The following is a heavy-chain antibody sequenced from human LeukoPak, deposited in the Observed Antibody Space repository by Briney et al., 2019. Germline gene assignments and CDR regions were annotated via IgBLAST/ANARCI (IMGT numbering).Heavy chain of an antibody. J-gene: IGHJ5*02. CDR2: IYAGGST. CDR1: GFTVSSNY. CDR3: ARDRGGYTYGYGWWFDP. Sequence: GGSLRLSCAASGFTVSSNYMSWVRQAPGKGLEWVSVIYAGGSTFYADSVKGRFTISRDNSKNTLYLQMNSLRAEDTAVYYCARDRGGYTYGYGWWFDPWGQGTLATVSS. D-gene: IGHD5-18*01. V-gene: IGHV3-66*01.